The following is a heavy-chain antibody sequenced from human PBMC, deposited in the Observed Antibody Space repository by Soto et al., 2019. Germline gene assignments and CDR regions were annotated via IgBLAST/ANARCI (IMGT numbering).Heavy chain of an antibody. V-gene: IGHV3-7*03. D-gene: IGHD1-7*01. CDR1: GFTFSSYW. CDR3: ARVGGGMDWNYGNWFDP. J-gene: IGHJ5*02. Sequence: GGSLRLSCAASGFTFSSYWMSWVRQAPGKGLEWVANIKQDGSEKYYVDSVKGRFTISRDNAKNSLYLQMNSLRAEGTAVYYCARVGGGMDWNYGNWFDPWGQGTLVTVSS. CDR2: IKQDGSEK.